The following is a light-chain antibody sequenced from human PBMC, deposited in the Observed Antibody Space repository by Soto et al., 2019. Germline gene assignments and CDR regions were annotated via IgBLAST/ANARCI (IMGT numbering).Light chain of an antibody. CDR3: QQYNTWPRT. J-gene: IGKJ1*01. CDR2: GAS. V-gene: IGKV3-15*01. CDR1: QSVSSD. Sequence: VLTQSPATLSVSPGERATLSCRASQSVSSDLAWYHQKPGQAPRLLIYGASTRATGIPARFSGSGSGTEFTLTINSLQSEDFAVYYCQQYNTWPRTFGQGTKVEIK.